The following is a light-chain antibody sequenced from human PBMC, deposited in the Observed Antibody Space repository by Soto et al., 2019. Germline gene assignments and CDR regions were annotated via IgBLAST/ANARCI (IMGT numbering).Light chain of an antibody. CDR3: CSYAGSSTLV. Sequence: QSALTQPASVSGSPGQSITISCTGTSSDVGGYNLVSWYQQQPDKAPKLMIFDGNLRPSGGSNRYSGSKFGNTASLTISGLQADDEGDYYCCSYAGSSTLVFGTGTKLTVL. J-gene: IGLJ1*01. CDR2: DGN. CDR1: SSDVGGYNL. V-gene: IGLV2-23*01.